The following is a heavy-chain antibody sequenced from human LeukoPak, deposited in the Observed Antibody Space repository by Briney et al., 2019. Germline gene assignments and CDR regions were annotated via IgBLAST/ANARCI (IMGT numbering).Heavy chain of an antibody. CDR1: GFTFSSYA. CDR2: IRSKANSYAT. J-gene: IGHJ2*01. V-gene: IGHV3-73*01. CDR3: TRWVYSPDPGHDL. Sequence: GGSLRLSCAASGFTFSSYAMSWVRQASGKGLEWVGRIRSKANSYATAYAASVKGRFTISRDDSKNTAYLQMNSLKTEDTAVYYCTRWVYSPDPGHDLWGRGTLVTVSS. D-gene: IGHD1-26*01.